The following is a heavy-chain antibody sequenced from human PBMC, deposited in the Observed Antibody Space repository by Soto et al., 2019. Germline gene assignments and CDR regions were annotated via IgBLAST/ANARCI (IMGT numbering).Heavy chain of an antibody. Sequence: SETLSLTCTVSGGSISSYYWSWIRQPPGKGLEWIGYIYYSGSTNYNPSLKSRVTISVDTSKNQFSLKLSSVTAADTAVYYCARGDYDILTGYYNSWIDPWGQGTLVTVSS. CDR3: ARGDYDILTGYYNSWIDP. J-gene: IGHJ5*02. CDR1: GGSISSYY. CDR2: IYYSGST. D-gene: IGHD3-9*01. V-gene: IGHV4-59*01.